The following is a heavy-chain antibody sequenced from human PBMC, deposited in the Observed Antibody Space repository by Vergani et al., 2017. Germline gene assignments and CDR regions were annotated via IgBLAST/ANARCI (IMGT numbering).Heavy chain of an antibody. CDR3: ARGGKGIIMVVPSTHL. J-gene: IGHJ4*02. V-gene: IGHV3-30-3*01. CDR1: GFSFGNYA. CDR2: ISYDGTEK. D-gene: IGHD2-15*01. Sequence: VQLVESGGGLVQPGGSLTLSCAASGFSFGNYAMHWVRQAPGKGLEWVGVISYDGTEKKYADSVNGRFTISRDNSKKMMSLQMNSLRVEDTAVYYCARGGKGIIMVVPSTHLWGQGTQVAVS.